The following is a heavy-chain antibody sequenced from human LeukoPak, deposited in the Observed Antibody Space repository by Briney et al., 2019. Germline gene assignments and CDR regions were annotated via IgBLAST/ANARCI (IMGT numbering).Heavy chain of an antibody. CDR3: ARAPSEIGGYYPEYFRH. Sequence: PGGSLTLSCAASGFTFSTYWMHWVRQAPGKGLVWVSRIKRGGGTNYADSVKGRFTISRDNAKKTVSLQMNSLRPEDTGVYYCARAPSEIGGYYPEYFRHWGQGTLVTVSS. J-gene: IGHJ1*01. CDR2: IKRGGGT. CDR1: GFTFSTYW. V-gene: IGHV3-74*01. D-gene: IGHD3-22*01.